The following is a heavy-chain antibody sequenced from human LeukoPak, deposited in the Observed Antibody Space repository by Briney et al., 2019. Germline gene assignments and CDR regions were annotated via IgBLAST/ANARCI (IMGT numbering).Heavy chain of an antibody. CDR1: GGSFSGYY. CDR3: ARVVVVVAATRYYYYGMDV. D-gene: IGHD2-15*01. J-gene: IGHJ6*02. V-gene: IGHV4-34*01. Sequence: PSGTLSLTCAVYGGSFSGYYWSWIRQPPGKGLEWIGEINHSGSTNYNPSLKSRVTISVDTSKNQFSLKLSSVTAADTAVYYCARVVVVVAATRYYYYGMDVWGQGTTVTVSS. CDR2: INHSGST.